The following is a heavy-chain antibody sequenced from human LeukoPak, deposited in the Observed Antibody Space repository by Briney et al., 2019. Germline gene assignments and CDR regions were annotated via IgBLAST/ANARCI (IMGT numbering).Heavy chain of an antibody. J-gene: IGHJ3*02. CDR3: CKGPQEEPLGTNYAFDI. D-gene: IGHD1-14*01. Sequence: GGSQRLSCAASVFTFSSYGMHWVRQAPGKGQEWVAFIRYDGSNKYYADSVKVRFTISRDNSKTTLYLKMNSLRAEDMAVYYGCKGPQEEPLGTNYAFDIWGQGTMVTVSS. CDR2: IRYDGSNK. V-gene: IGHV3-30*02. CDR1: VFTFSSYG.